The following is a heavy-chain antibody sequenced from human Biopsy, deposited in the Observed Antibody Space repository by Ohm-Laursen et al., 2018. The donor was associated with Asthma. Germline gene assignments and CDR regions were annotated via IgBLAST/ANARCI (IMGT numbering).Heavy chain of an antibody. CDR1: GDSFSNYA. CDR3: ARGYSGSDRIVYYYSGLEV. V-gene: IGHV1-69*13. J-gene: IGHJ6*02. Sequence: VASVKVSCKTSGDSFSNYAISWVRQAPGQGLEWMGGLIPVLGTPDHAQMFEGRVTITADESTSTAYMELSSLSSGDTAVYYCARGYSGSDRIVYYYSGLEVWGQGTTVTVSS. D-gene: IGHD5-12*01. CDR2: LIPVLGTP.